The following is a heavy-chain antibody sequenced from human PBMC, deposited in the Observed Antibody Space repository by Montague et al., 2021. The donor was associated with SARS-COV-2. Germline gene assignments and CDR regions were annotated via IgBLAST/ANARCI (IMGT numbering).Heavy chain of an antibody. CDR3: AKDRQLVGDDAFDI. CDR2: ISGAGTTI. V-gene: IGHV3-48*03. Sequence: SLRLSCAASGFTFSYFEMNWVRQAPGKGLEWISYISGAGTTIYYADSVKGRFTISRDNAKNSLYLQMNSLRAEDTAVYYCAKDRQLVGDDAFDIWGQGTMVTVSS. D-gene: IGHD6-13*01. CDR1: GFTFSYFE. J-gene: IGHJ3*02.